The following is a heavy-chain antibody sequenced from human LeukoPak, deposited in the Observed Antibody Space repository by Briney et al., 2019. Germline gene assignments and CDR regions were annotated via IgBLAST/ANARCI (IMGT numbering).Heavy chain of an antibody. Sequence: PGGSLRLSCAASGFTVSSNYMSWVRQAPRKGLEWVSVIYSGGSTYYADSVKGRFTIFRDNSKNTLYLQMNSLRAEDTAVYYCARVNALGYYFDYWGQGTLVTVSS. CDR2: IYSGGST. D-gene: IGHD1-1*01. V-gene: IGHV3-66*02. CDR1: GFTVSSNY. J-gene: IGHJ4*02. CDR3: ARVNALGYYFDY.